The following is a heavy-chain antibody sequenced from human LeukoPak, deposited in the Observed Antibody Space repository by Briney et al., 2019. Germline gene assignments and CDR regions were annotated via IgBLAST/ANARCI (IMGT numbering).Heavy chain of an antibody. Sequence: PGRSLRLSCAASGFTFSSYALPWVRQAPGKGLEWVSTISGSGGSTNYADSVKGRFTISRDNSKNTLYLQMNSLRAEDTAVYYCAQDLGYYFDYWGQGTLVTVSS. D-gene: IGHD3-16*01. CDR2: ISGSGGST. J-gene: IGHJ4*02. CDR3: AQDLGYYFDY. V-gene: IGHV3-23*01. CDR1: GFTFSSYA.